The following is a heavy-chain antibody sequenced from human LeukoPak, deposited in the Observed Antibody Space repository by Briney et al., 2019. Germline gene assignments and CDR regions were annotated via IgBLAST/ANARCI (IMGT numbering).Heavy chain of an antibody. J-gene: IGHJ4*02. D-gene: IGHD3-3*01. CDR1: GYTFTSYG. V-gene: IGHV1-46*01. Sequence: ASVKVSCKASGYTFTSYGISWVRQAPGQGLEWMGIINPSGGSTSYAQKFQGRVTMTRDTSTSTVYMELSSLRSEDTAVYYCAIRLVPVTDYDFWSGYYLDYWGQGTLVTVSS. CDR2: INPSGGST. CDR3: AIRLVPVTDYDFWSGYYLDY.